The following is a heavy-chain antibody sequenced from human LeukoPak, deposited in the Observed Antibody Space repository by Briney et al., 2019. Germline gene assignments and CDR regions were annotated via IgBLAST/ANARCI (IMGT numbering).Heavy chain of an antibody. CDR3: ARDDRDGYNYYYFDY. Sequence: PSETLSLTCTVSGGSISSYYWSWIRQPPGKGLEWIGYIYYSGSTNYNPSLKSRVTISVDTSKNQFSLKLSSVTAADTAVYYCARDDRDGYNYYYFDYWGQGTLVTVSS. CDR2: IYYSGST. J-gene: IGHJ4*02. D-gene: IGHD5-24*01. CDR1: GGSISSYY. V-gene: IGHV4-59*12.